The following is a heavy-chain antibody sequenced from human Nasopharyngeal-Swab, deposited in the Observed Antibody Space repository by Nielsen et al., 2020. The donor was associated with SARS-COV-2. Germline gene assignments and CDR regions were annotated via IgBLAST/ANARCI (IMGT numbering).Heavy chain of an antibody. CDR1: GGTFSSYA. CDR3: ARCLRRAARPFDYYYGMDV. Sequence: SVKVSCKTSGGTFSSYAISWVRQAPGQGLEWMGGIIPIFGTANYAQKFQGRVTITADESTSTAYMELSSLRSEDTAVYYCARCLRRAARPFDYYYGMDVWGQGTTVTVSS. J-gene: IGHJ6*02. D-gene: IGHD6-6*01. CDR2: IIPIFGTA. V-gene: IGHV1-69*13.